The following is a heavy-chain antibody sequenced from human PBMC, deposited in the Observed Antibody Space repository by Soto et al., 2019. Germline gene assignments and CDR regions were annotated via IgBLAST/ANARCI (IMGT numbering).Heavy chain of an antibody. CDR1: GFTFSSYA. D-gene: IGHD2-8*01. V-gene: IGHV3-23*01. Sequence: GGPLRLSCAASGFTFSSYARSCVRQAPGKGLEWVSAISGSGGSTYYADSVKGRFTISRDNSKNTLYLQMNSLRAEDTAVYYCAKDNDGLAPPFPFDYWGQGTLVTVSS. CDR3: AKDNDGLAPPFPFDY. CDR2: ISGSGGST. J-gene: IGHJ4*02.